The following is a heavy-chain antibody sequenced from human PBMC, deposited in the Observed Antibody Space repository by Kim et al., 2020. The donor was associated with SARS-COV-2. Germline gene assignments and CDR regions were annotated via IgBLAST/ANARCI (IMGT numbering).Heavy chain of an antibody. Sequence: GYAQKFQGRGTMTRNTSISTAYMELSSLRSEDTAVYYCARQGEQWLDFDYWGQGTLVTVSS. D-gene: IGHD6-19*01. V-gene: IGHV1-8*01. J-gene: IGHJ4*02. CDR3: ARQGEQWLDFDY.